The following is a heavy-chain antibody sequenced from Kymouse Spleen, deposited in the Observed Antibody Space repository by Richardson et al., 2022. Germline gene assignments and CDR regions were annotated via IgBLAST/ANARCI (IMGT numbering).Heavy chain of an antibody. V-gene: IGHV4-39*01. CDR3: ARQDIVLMVYDY. Sequence: QLQLQESGPGLVKPSETLSLTCTVSGGSISSSSYYWGWIRQPPGKGLEWIGSIYYSGSTYYNPSLKSRVTISVDTSKNQFSLKLSSVTAADTAVYYCARQDIVLMVYDYWGQGTLVTVSS. CDR1: GGSISSSSYY. CDR2: IYYSGST. J-gene: IGHJ4*02. D-gene: IGHD2-8*01.